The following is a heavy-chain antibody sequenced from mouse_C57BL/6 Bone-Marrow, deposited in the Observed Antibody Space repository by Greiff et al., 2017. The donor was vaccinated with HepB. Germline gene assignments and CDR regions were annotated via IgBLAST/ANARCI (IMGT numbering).Heavy chain of an antibody. CDR1: GFSLTSYG. V-gene: IGHV2-4*01. Sequence: VKLMESGPGLVQPSQSLSITCTVSGFSLTSYGVHWVRQPPGKGLEWLGVIWSGGSTDYNAAFISRLSISKDNSKSQVFFKMNSLQADDTAIYYCAYYGSSLYAMDYWGQGTSVTVSS. D-gene: IGHD1-1*01. J-gene: IGHJ4*01. CDR3: AYYGSSLYAMDY. CDR2: IWSGGST.